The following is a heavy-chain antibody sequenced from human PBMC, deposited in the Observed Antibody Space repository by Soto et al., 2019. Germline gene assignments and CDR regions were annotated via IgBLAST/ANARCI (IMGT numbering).Heavy chain of an antibody. CDR2: IFYIGST. V-gene: IGHV4-39*01. D-gene: IGHD3-10*01. Sequence: QLQLQESGPGLVKPWETLSLTCTVSGDSISSSNYFWGWIRQPPGKGLEWIGTIFYIGSTYYNPSLKSRVTISVDTSTNQFSLKLTSVTAADTALYYGARRYGWLYFDYWGQGSLVTVSS. CDR1: GDSISSSNYF. J-gene: IGHJ4*02. CDR3: ARRYGWLYFDY.